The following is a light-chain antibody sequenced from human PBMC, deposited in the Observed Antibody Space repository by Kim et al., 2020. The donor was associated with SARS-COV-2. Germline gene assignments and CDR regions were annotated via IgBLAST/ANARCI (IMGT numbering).Light chain of an antibody. Sequence: KTVTVSCARSSGSIDDNYVQWYQQRPGGVPTTVIYEDDQRTSGVSDRFSGSIDNSSNSASLTISGLRTEDEADYYCQSYNRDNVIFGGGTQLTVL. J-gene: IGLJ2*01. V-gene: IGLV6-57*03. CDR2: EDD. CDR3: QSYNRDNVI. CDR1: SGSIDDNY.